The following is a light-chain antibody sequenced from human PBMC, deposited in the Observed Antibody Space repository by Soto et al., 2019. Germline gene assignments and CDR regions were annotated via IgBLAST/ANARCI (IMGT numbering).Light chain of an antibody. CDR3: QQYAAGSPIT. CDR2: DAS. Sequence: EIVLTQSPATLSVSPGERATLSFMASQSVSSYLAWYQQKPGQAPRLLIYDASNRATGIPDRFSGSGSGTDFTLTISRLEPEDFAVYHCQQYAAGSPITFGQGTRLE. V-gene: IGKV3-11*01. CDR1: QSVSSY. J-gene: IGKJ5*01.